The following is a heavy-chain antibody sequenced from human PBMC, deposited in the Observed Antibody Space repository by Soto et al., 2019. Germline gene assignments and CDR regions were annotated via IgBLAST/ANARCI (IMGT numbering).Heavy chain of an antibody. Sequence: PGGSLRLSCAASGFTFSSYGMHWVRQAPGKGLEWVAVIWYDGSNKYYADSVKGRFTISRDNSKNTLYLQMNSLKTEDTAVYYCTTGTNPGYYYYYYMDVWGKGTTVTVSS. J-gene: IGHJ6*03. V-gene: IGHV3-33*01. CDR1: GFTFSSYG. D-gene: IGHD2-8*01. CDR2: IWYDGSNK. CDR3: TTGTNPGYYYYYYMDV.